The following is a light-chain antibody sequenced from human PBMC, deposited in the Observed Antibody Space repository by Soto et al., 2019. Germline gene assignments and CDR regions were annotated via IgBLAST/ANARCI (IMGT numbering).Light chain of an antibody. CDR2: GAS. J-gene: IGKJ1*01. CDR1: QSVSTN. V-gene: IGKV3-15*01. Sequence: RVMTQSPATLSLSPGERATLSCRASQSVSTNVAWYQQKPGQAPGLLIYGASTRATDIPARFSGSGSGTDFTLTISSLQSEDFAVYYCQQYNNWPPWTFGQGTKVEVK. CDR3: QQYNNWPPWT.